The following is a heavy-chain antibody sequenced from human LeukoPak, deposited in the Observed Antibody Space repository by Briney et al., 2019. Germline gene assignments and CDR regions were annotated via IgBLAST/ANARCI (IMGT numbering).Heavy chain of an antibody. CDR2: TIPILGIA. V-gene: IGHV1-69*04. Sequence: GALVKVSCKASGRTFTSYAISWVRQAPGQGLEWMGRTIPILGIANYAPKLPGRVTITADKSTSTAYMELSSLRSEDTAVYYCARSVSGGGQYYFDYWGQGTLVTVSS. D-gene: IGHD3-10*01. CDR3: ARSVSGGGQYYFDY. J-gene: IGHJ4*02. CDR1: GRTFTSYA.